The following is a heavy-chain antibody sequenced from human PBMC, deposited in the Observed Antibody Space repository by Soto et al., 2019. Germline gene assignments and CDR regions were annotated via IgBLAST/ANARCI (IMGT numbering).Heavy chain of an antibody. CDR3: ARDMEVRWFDP. CDR1: GYSFTRYG. CDR2: ISGESGKT. V-gene: IGHV1-18*01. Sequence: GASVKVSCKASGYSFTRYGISWVRQAPGQGLEWMGWISGESGKTNFAQNFQARVTMTTDTSTSTAYMELRALRSNDTAVYYCARDMEVRWFDPWGQGTLVTVSS. D-gene: IGHD2-21*01. J-gene: IGHJ5*02.